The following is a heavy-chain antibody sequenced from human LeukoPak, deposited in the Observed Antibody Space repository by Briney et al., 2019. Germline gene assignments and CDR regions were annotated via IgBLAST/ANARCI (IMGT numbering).Heavy chain of an antibody. J-gene: IGHJ4*02. CDR2: ISGSGNVT. CDR1: GFTFTKYA. Sequence: PGGSLRLSXVGSGFTFTKYAMTWVREAPGKGLEWVSVISGSGNVTYYSESVKGRFTISRDNSKRTLYLQMDSLRADDTAICYCAKDRAGANWGQGTLVLVSS. V-gene: IGHV3-23*01. CDR3: AKDRAGAN.